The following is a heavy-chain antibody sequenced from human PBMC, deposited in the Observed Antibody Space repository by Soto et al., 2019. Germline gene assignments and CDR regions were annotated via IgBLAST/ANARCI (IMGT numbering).Heavy chain of an antibody. CDR2: IDPSDSYT. V-gene: IGHV5-10-1*01. J-gene: IGHJ6*02. CDR1: GCSFTSYW. Sequence: PRESLKISGKGSGCSFTSYWISWVRQMPGKGLEWMGRIDPSDSYTNYSPSFQGHVTISADKSISTAYLQWSSLKASDTAMYYCARTSMQSRGYSYGHGGMDVWGQGTTVTVSS. CDR3: ARTSMQSRGYSYGHGGMDV. D-gene: IGHD5-18*01.